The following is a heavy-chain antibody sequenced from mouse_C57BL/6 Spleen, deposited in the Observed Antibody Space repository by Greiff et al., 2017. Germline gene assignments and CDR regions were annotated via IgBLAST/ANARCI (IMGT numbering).Heavy chain of an antibody. D-gene: IGHD2-5*01. J-gene: IGHJ3*01. CDR3: ARGDSNYLFAY. Sequence: VQLQQSGAELVKPGASVKISCKASGYAFSSYWMNWVKQRPGKGLEWIGQIYPGDGDTNYNGKFKGKATLTADKSSSTAYMQLSSLTSEDSAVYFCARGDSNYLFAYWGQGTLVTVSA. CDR2: IYPGDGDT. V-gene: IGHV1-80*01. CDR1: GYAFSSYW.